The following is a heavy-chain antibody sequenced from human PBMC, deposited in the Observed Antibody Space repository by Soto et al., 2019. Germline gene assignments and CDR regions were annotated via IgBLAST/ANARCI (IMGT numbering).Heavy chain of an antibody. Sequence: SETLSLTCTVSGGSINSAGHSWSWIRQHPGKGLEWIGYIYYSGISYYNPSLKSRVSISLDTSRNQFSMTLNSVTAADTAVYYCARNGYTYGMDVWGQGATVTVSS. V-gene: IGHV4-31*03. CDR1: GGSINSAGHS. CDR2: IYYSGIS. CDR3: ARNGYTYGMDV. D-gene: IGHD5-18*01. J-gene: IGHJ6*02.